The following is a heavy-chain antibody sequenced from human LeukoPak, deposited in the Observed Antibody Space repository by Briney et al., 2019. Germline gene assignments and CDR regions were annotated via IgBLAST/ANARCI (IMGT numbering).Heavy chain of an antibody. CDR1: GFTSNGYA. J-gene: IGHJ4*02. CDR2: IYSGGST. V-gene: IGHV3-53*01. CDR3: ATRVSTSRSFDY. Sequence: GGSLRLSCAASGFTSNGYATNWVRQAPGKGLEWVSVIYSGGSTYYADSVKGRFTISRDNSKNTLYLQMNSLRAEDTAVYYCATRVSTSRSFDYWGQGTLVTVSS.